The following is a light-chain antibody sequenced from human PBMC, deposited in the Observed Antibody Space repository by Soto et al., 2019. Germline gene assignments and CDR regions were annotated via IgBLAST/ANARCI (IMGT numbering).Light chain of an antibody. CDR2: EVT. CDR3: SAYAGSNSYV. V-gene: IGLV2-8*01. CDR1: SSDFGGYNY. J-gene: IGLJ1*01. Sequence: QSALTQPPSASGSPGQSVTISCTGTSSDFGGYNYVSWYQQHPGKAPKLIIYEVTKRPSGGPDRFSGSKSGNTASLTVSGLQAEDEADYYCSAYAGSNSYVFGTGTKLTVL.